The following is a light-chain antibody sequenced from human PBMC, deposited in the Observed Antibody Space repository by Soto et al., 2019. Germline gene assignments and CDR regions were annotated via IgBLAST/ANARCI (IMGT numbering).Light chain of an antibody. CDR1: QDIRND. J-gene: IGKJ1*01. Sequence: AVQMTQSPSSLSASVGDRVIITCRAGQDIRNDLGWYQQKPGKAPKLVIYGVSNLQTGVPDRFSGSGSGTDFTLTISGLQPEDFAVYYCQQYGKLPRTFGQGTKVDIK. CDR2: GVS. CDR3: QQYGKLPRT. V-gene: IGKV1-6*01.